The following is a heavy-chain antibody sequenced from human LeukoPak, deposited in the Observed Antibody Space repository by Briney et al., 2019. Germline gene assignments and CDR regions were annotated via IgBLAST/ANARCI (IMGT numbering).Heavy chain of an antibody. V-gene: IGHV1-18*01. CDR3: ARTCSSSSCYMVH. CDR2: ISVYNGNT. D-gene: IGHD2-2*02. CDR1: GYTFTNFG. Sequence: GASVKVSCMASGYTFTNFGITWVRQAPGQGLEWMGWISVYNGNTNYAQNLQGRVTLTTDTSTSTAYMELRSLRSDDTALYYCARTCSSSSCYMVHWGQGTLVTVSS. J-gene: IGHJ4*02.